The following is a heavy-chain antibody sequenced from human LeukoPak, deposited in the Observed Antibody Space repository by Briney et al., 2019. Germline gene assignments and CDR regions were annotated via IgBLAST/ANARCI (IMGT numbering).Heavy chain of an antibody. CDR3: ARREGAAGTGGAFDI. V-gene: IGHV4-59*08. D-gene: IGHD6-13*01. Sequence: SETLSLTCSVPGGSISSYSWNWIRQPPGKGLEWIGYIYYSGGTKYNPSLKSRVTISVDTSKNQFSLRLSSVTAADTAVYYCARREGAAGTGGAFDIWGQGTTVTVSS. CDR2: IYYSGGT. J-gene: IGHJ3*02. CDR1: GGSISSYS.